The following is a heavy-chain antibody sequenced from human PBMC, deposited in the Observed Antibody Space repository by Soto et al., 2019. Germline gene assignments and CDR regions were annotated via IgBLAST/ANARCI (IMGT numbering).Heavy chain of an antibody. CDR1: GYTFTSYG. V-gene: IGHV1-18*01. Sequence: GASVKVSCKASGYTFTSYGISWVRQAPGQGLEWMGWISAYNGNTNYAQKLQGRVTMTTDTSTSTAYMELRSLRSDDTAVYYCAGEWGGVRGVRPNVYYYGMDVWGQGTTVTVSS. CDR3: AGEWGGVRGVRPNVYYYGMDV. CDR2: ISAYNGNT. J-gene: IGHJ6*02. D-gene: IGHD3-10*01.